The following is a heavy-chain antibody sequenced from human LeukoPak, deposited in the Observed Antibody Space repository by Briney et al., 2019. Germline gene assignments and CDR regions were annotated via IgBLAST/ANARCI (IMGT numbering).Heavy chain of an antibody. CDR2: IYYSGST. CDR3: ARDRHSSGWGIDY. J-gene: IGHJ4*02. Sequence: PSEILSLTCTVSGGSISSGGYYWSWIRQHPGKGLEWIGYIYYSGSTYYNPSLKSRVTISVDTSKNQFSLKLSSVTAADTAVYYCARDRHSSGWGIDYWGQGTLVTVSS. CDR1: GGSISSGGYY. D-gene: IGHD6-19*01. V-gene: IGHV4-31*03.